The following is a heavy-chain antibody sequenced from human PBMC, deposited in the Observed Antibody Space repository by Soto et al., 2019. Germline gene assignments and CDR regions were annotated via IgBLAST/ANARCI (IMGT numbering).Heavy chain of an antibody. D-gene: IGHD2-21*02. CDR1: GYTFTSYY. Sequence: ASVKVSFKASGYTFTSYYMHWVRQAPGQGLEWMGIINPSGGSTSYAQKFQGRVTMTRDTSTSTVYMELSSLRSEDTAVYYCAIDGRDCGGDCYSDYWGQGTRVTVAS. CDR3: AIDGRDCGGDCYSDY. J-gene: IGHJ4*02. CDR2: INPSGGST. V-gene: IGHV1-46*01.